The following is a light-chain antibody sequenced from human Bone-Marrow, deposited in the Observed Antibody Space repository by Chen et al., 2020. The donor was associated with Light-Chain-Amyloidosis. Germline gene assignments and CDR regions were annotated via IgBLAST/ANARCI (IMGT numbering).Light chain of an antibody. CDR3: QSYQGSSQGV. CDR1: SGRIATNY. CDR2: EDD. V-gene: IGLV6-57*01. Sequence: NFMLTQPHSVSESPGKTVIISCTRSSGRIATNYVQWYQQRPGSSPTTVIYEDDQRTSGVPDRIVVSIDRSSNSASLTIAGLKTEDEADYYCQSYQGSSQGVFGGGTKLTVL. J-gene: IGLJ3*02.